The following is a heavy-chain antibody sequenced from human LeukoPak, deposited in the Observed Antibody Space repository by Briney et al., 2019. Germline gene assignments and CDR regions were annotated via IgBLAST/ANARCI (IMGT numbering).Heavy chain of an antibody. V-gene: IGHV1-2*06. CDR2: INPNSGGT. Sequence: ASVKVSCKASGYTFTGYYMHWVRQAPGQGLEWMGRINPNSGGTNYAQKFQGRVTMTRDTSISTAYMELSRLRSDDTAVYYCARDILYSSSWYWDQDARSFDYWGQGTLVTVSS. D-gene: IGHD6-13*01. CDR1: GYTFTGYY. CDR3: ARDILYSSSWYWDQDARSFDY. J-gene: IGHJ4*02.